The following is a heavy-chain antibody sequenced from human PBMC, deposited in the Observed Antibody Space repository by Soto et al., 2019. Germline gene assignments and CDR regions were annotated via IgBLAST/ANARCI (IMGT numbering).Heavy chain of an antibody. CDR2: FVRVGDR. J-gene: IGHJ4*02. CDR1: GFTFSSHD. V-gene: IGHV3-13*01. Sequence: HPGGSLRLSCAASGFTFSSHDMHWVRQAAGKGLEWVSGFVRVGDRYYLDSVKGRFTISRENAKNSLYLQMNSLRVGDTAVYYCARRYCTATDCPGIAFDYWGQGTLVTVSS. D-gene: IGHD2-8*02. CDR3: ARRYCTATDCPGIAFDY.